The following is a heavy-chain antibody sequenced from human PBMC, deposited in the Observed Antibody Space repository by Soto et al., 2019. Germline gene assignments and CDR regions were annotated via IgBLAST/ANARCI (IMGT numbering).Heavy chain of an antibody. D-gene: IGHD6-13*01. V-gene: IGHV4-34*01. CDR1: GGSFSGYY. Sequence: PSETLSLTCAVYGGSFSGYYWSWIRQPPGKGLEWIGEINHSGSTNYNPSLKSRVTISVDTSKNQFSLKLSSVTAADTAVYYCARGSVLSSSSWYGGMDYYYYYGMDVWGQGTTVTVSS. CDR2: INHSGST. J-gene: IGHJ6*02. CDR3: ARGSVLSSSSWYGGMDYYYYYGMDV.